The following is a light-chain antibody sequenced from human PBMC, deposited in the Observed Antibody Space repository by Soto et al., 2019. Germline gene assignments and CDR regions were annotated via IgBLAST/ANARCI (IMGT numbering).Light chain of an antibody. Sequence: EIVMTQSPATLSVSPGERATLSCKASQSVSSNLAWYQQKPGQAPRLLIYGASTRATGIPSRFSGSGSGTEFTLTISSLQSEDFAVYYGHQYNNCPLTFGGGTKVEIK. J-gene: IGKJ4*01. CDR1: QSVSSN. CDR2: GAS. CDR3: HQYNNCPLT. V-gene: IGKV3D-15*01.